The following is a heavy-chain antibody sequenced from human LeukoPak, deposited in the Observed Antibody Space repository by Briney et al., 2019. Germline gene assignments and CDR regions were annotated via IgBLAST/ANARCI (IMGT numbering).Heavy chain of an antibody. CDR1: GLTGSHNY. CDR2: IHTSGDT. V-gene: IGHV3-53*01. CDR3: IVFGDSNH. D-gene: IGHD4-17*01. Sequence: PGGSLRLSCAASGLTGSHNYVSWVRQAPGKGLEWVSAIHTSGDTCYADSVKGRFTISRDTSKNTPYLQINSLRAEDTAVYYCIVFGDSNHWGQGTLVTVSS. J-gene: IGHJ5*02.